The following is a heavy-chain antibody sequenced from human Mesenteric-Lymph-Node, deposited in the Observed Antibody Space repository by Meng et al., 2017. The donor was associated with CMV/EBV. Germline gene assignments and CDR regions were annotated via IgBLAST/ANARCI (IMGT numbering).Heavy chain of an antibody. CDR1: GFTVSSNY. CDR3: ARDKGYYGMDV. CDR2: IYSGGST. V-gene: IGHV3-53*01. J-gene: IGHJ6*02. Sequence: GGSLRLSCAASGFTVSSNYMSWVRQAPGKGLEWVSVIYSGGSTYYADSVKGRSTISRDNSKNTLYLQMNSLRAEDTAVYYCARDKGYYGMDVWGQGTTVTVSS.